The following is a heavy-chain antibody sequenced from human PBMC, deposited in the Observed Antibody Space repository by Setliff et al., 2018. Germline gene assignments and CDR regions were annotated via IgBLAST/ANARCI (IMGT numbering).Heavy chain of an antibody. Sequence: RGESLKISCQTSGYEFTNYWIAWVRQTPGKGLEWMGSLFPGDSDTKYSPSFQGQVTISVDTSITTAYLQWDSLQASDSAIYYCATNGASGSYYHFGSWGQGTLVTVSS. V-gene: IGHV5-51*01. CDR3: ATNGASGSYYHFGS. J-gene: IGHJ4*02. CDR1: GYEFTNYW. CDR2: LFPGDSDT. D-gene: IGHD3-10*01.